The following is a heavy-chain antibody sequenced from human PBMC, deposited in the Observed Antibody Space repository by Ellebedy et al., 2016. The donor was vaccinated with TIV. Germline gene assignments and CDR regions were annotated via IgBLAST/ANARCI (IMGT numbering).Heavy chain of an antibody. CDR2: IDPNTGGT. V-gene: IGHV1-2*04. CDR1: GYIFSDYY. CDR3: AIKRRGFFGLDV. J-gene: IGHJ6*02. D-gene: IGHD3-10*01. Sequence: ASVKVSXXASGYIFSDYYLHWVRQAPGQGLEWMGWIDPNTGGTDYAQKFQGWVTMTRDTSINTVYIQLNGVNSDDTAIYYCAIKRRGFFGLDVWGHGTTVTVSS.